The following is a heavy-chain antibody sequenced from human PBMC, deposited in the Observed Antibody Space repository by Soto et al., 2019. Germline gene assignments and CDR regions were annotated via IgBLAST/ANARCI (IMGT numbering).Heavy chain of an antibody. J-gene: IGHJ5*01. CDR1: GDSVSSNSAT. CDR3: ARLIGNSWLDS. Sequence: QTLSLTCVISGDSVSSNSATWDWIRQSPSRGLEWLGRTYYRSKWVNDYAVSVKGRMSITPDTSNNQFSLQLNSVTADYTAVYYCARLIGNSWLDSWCQGTLVIVSS. D-gene: IGHD2-8*01. V-gene: IGHV6-1*01. CDR2: TYYRSKWVN.